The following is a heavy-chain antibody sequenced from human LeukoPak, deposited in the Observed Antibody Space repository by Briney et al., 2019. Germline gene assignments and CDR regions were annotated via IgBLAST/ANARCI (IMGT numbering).Heavy chain of an antibody. Sequence: ASVKVSCKASGYTFTGYYMHWVRQAPGQGLEWMGWINPNSGGTNYAQKFQGRVTMTRVTSISTAYMELSRLRSDDTAVYYCARDFKSSDYGSYWGQGTLVTVSS. CDR2: INPNSGGT. V-gene: IGHV1-2*02. D-gene: IGHD4-17*01. CDR3: ARDFKSSDYGSY. J-gene: IGHJ4*02. CDR1: GYTFTGYY.